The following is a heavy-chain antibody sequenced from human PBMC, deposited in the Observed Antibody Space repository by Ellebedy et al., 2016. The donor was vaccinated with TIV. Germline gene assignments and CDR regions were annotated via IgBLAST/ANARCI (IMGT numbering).Heavy chain of an antibody. CDR2: IWYDGSNK. CDR1: GFTFSSYG. J-gene: IGHJ6*02. CDR3: ARELGNSYGHYSMDV. V-gene: IGHV3-33*01. Sequence: PGGSLRLSCAASGFTFSSYGMPWVRQAPGKGLEWVAVIWYDGSNKYYADSVKGRFTISRDNSKNTLYLQMNSPGAEDTAVYYCARELGNSYGHYSMDVWGQGTTVTVSS. D-gene: IGHD5-18*01.